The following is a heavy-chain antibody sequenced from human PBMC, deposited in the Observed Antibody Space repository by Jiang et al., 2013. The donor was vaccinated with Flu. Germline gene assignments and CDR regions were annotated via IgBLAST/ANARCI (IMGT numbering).Heavy chain of an antibody. Sequence: SETLSLTCNVSGGSISSYYWSWIRQPPGKGLEWIGYIYYSGSTNYNPSLKSRVTISVDTSKNQFSLKLSSVTAADTAVYYCARAYGDYLSFDYWGQGTLVTVSS. CDR1: GGSISSYY. D-gene: IGHD4-17*01. CDR3: ARAYGDYLSFDY. V-gene: IGHV4-59*13. J-gene: IGHJ4*02. CDR2: IYYSGST.